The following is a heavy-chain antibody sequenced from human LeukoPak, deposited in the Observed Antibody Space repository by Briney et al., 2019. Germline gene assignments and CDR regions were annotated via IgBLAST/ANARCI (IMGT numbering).Heavy chain of an antibody. CDR3: ARDKAQDSVYYGMDV. D-gene: IGHD6-6*01. CDR2: ISGSGGST. J-gene: IGHJ6*02. V-gene: IGHV3-23*01. CDR1: GFTFSSYA. Sequence: GGSLRLSCAASGFTFSSYAMSWVRQAPGKGLEWVSGISGSGGSTYYADSVKGRFTISRDNSKNTLYLQMNSLRAEDTAVYYCARDKAQDSVYYGMDVWGQGTTVTVSS.